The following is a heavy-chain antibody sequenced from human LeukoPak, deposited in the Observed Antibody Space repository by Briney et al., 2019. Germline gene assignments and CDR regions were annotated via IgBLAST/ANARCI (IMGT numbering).Heavy chain of an antibody. J-gene: IGHJ4*02. V-gene: IGHV4-59*01. CDR2: IYNSGST. CDR1: GGSISSYY. CDR3: ARDQRLYSNYGASDY. Sequence: SETLSLTCTVSGGSISSYYWSWIRQPPGKGLEWIGYIYNSGSTNYNPSLKSRVTISVDTSKNQFSLNLSSATAADTAVYYCARDQRLYSNYGASDYWGQGTLVTVSS. D-gene: IGHD4-11*01.